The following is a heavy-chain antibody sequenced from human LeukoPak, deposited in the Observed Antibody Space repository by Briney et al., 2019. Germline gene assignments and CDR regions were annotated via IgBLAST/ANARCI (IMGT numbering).Heavy chain of an antibody. CDR3: ATSSYVDTEISY. D-gene: IGHD5-18*01. V-gene: IGHV3-30*04. J-gene: IGHJ4*02. CDR2: ISYDGNIK. CDR1: GFTLSSHA. Sequence: GGSLRLSCAASGFTLSSHAIHWVRQAPGKGLEWVALISYDGNIKYYADSVKGRFTISRDNAKNSLYLQMNSLRAEDTAVYYCATSSYVDTEISYWGQGTLVTVSS.